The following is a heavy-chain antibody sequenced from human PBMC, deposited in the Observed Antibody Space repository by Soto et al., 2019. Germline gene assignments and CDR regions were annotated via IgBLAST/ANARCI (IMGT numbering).Heavy chain of an antibody. CDR3: ARSKGYCSSTSGQSSIDY. D-gene: IGHD2-2*01. CDR1: GGTFSSYA. CDR2: IIPIFGTA. Sequence: QVQLVQSGAEVKKPGSSVKVSCKASGGTFSSYAISWVRQAPGQWLEWMGGIIPIFGTANYARKFQGRVTITADESTSTAYMELSSVRSEDTAVYYCARSKGYCSSTSGQSSIDYWGQGTLVTVSS. V-gene: IGHV1-69*01. J-gene: IGHJ4*02.